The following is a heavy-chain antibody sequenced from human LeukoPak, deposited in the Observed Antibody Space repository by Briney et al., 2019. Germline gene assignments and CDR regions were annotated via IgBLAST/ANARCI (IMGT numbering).Heavy chain of an antibody. CDR2: VVGSSST. Sequence: ETLSLTCTVSGGSISSYYWSWIRQPPGKGLEWVSSVVGSSSTYYADSLKGRFTISRDNAKNSLYLQMNSLRAEDTAVYYCARIGAGSSRDYWGQGTLVTVSS. V-gene: IGHV3-69-1*01. CDR1: GGSISSYY. CDR3: ARIGAGSSRDY. J-gene: IGHJ4*02. D-gene: IGHD6-13*01.